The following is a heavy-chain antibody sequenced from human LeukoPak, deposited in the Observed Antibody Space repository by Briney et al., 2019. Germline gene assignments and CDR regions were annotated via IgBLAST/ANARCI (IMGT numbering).Heavy chain of an antibody. CDR2: IYTSGGT. D-gene: IGHD2-2*01. CDR1: GGSISTYY. V-gene: IGHV4-4*07. CDR3: ARVQLPATKGAFDI. Sequence: PSDTLSLTCSLSGGSISTYYWSWIRQPAGGGLEWLGRIYTSGGTNYNPSLKSRVTMSVDTSKNQFSLRMTSVTAADTALYWCARVQLPATKGAFDIWGQGTMVTVPS. J-gene: IGHJ3*02.